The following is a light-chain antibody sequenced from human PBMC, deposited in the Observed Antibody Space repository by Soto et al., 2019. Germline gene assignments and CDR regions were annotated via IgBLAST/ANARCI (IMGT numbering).Light chain of an antibody. CDR1: SSNIGAGFD. J-gene: IGLJ3*02. CDR3: QSYDSSLSGLWV. V-gene: IGLV1-40*01. Sequence: QAVVTQPPSVSGAPGQRVTISCAGSSSNIGAGFDVHWYQQLPGTAPKLLIYGNTNRPSGVPDRFSGSKSVTSASLAITGLQAEDEADYYCQSYDSSLSGLWVFGGGTKLTVL. CDR2: GNT.